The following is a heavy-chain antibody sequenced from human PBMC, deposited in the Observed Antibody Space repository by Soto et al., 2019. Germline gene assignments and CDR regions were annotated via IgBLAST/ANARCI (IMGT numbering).Heavy chain of an antibody. D-gene: IGHD4-17*01. CDR3: ASQYGDYTAFDI. V-gene: IGHV3-66*04. J-gene: IGHJ3*02. CDR1: GFTVSSNY. CDR2: MYSGGRA. Sequence: GGSLRLSCAASGFTVSSNYMNWVRQAPGKGLEWVSVMYSGGRAYYADSVKGRFTITRDNSKNTLYLQMNSLRVEDTAVYYCASQYGDYTAFDIWGQGTMVTVSS.